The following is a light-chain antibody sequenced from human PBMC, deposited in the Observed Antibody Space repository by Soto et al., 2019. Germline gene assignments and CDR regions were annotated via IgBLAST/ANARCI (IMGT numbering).Light chain of an antibody. Sequence: SSELTQAPSVSVAPGQTATITCGGNNIASKSVHWYQQKPGQAPVLVVYDDSDRPSGIPERFSGSNSGNTASLTISGLQAEDEADYYCCSYAGSYTFGVFGTGTKLTVL. CDR3: CSYAGSYTFGV. CDR1: NIASKS. V-gene: IGLV3-21*02. CDR2: DDS. J-gene: IGLJ1*01.